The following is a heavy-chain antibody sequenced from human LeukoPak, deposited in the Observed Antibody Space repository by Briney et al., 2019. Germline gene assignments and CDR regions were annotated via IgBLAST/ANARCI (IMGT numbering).Heavy chain of an antibody. CDR3: ARVLGESSSWYHADYYYYMDV. J-gene: IGHJ6*03. V-gene: IGHV1-2*02. D-gene: IGHD6-13*01. CDR1: GYTFTGYY. Sequence: GASVKVSCKASGYTFTGYYMHWVRQAPGQGLEWMGWINPNSGGTNYAQKFQGRVTMTRDTSISTAYIELSRLRSDDTAVYYCARVLGESSSWYHADYYYYMDVWGKGTTITVSS. CDR2: INPNSGGT.